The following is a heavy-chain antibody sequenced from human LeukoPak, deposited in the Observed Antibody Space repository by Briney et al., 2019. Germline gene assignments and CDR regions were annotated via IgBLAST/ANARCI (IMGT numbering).Heavy chain of an antibody. D-gene: IGHD2-21*02. V-gene: IGHV3-30*04. CDR2: ISYDGSNK. CDR3: ARDRIVVVTARAFDI. J-gene: IGHJ3*02. CDR1: GFTFSSYA. Sequence: GGSLRLSCAASGFTFSSYAMHWVRQAPGKGLEWVAVISYDGSNKYYADSVKGRFTISRDNSKNTLYLQMNSLRAEDTAVYYCARDRIVVVTARAFDIWGQGTMVTVSS.